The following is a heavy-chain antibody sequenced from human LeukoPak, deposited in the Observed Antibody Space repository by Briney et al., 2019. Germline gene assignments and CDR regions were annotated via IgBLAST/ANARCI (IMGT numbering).Heavy chain of an antibody. CDR3: ARVNVASSGFDY. D-gene: IGHD3-10*01. Sequence: GGSLRLSCAASGXTFTDHYMDWVRQAPGKGPEWVGRTRNKANSYTTEYAASVKGRLTISRDDSKNSLYLQMNSLKTEDTAVYYCARVNVASSGFDYWGQGTLVTVSS. CDR2: TRNKANSYTT. V-gene: IGHV3-72*01. J-gene: IGHJ4*02. CDR1: GXTFTDHY.